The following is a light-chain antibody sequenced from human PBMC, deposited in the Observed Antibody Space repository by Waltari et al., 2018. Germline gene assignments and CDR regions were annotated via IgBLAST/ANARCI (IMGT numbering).Light chain of an antibody. CDR3: QRSYITAYT. Sequence: IEMTQSPSSLSASVGDRVTITCRASQSISTSLNWHQQKPGKAPKLLIYLASTLQSGVPSRFSGSGSGTDFSLTISSLQPEDFATYYCQRSYITAYTFGQGTKVEIQ. J-gene: IGKJ2*01. CDR1: QSISTS. CDR2: LAS. V-gene: IGKV1-39*01.